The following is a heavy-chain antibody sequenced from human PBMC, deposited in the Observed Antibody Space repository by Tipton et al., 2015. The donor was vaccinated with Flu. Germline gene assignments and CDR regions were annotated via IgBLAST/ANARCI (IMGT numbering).Heavy chain of an antibody. CDR1: GGSISSYY. Sequence: LRLSCTVSGGSISSYYWSWIRQPPGKGLEWIGYIYYSGSTNYNPSLKRRVTISVDTSKNQFSLKLSSVTAADTAVYYCARWGRGYSYGYVGYFDYWGQGTLVTVSS. V-gene: IGHV4-59*01. CDR2: IYYSGST. D-gene: IGHD5-18*01. J-gene: IGHJ4*02. CDR3: ARWGRGYSYGYVGYFDY.